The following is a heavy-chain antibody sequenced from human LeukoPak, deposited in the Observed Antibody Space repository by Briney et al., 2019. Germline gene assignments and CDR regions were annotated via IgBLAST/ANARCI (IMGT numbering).Heavy chain of an antibody. CDR1: GFTFSDYY. CDR2: MSGSGGSI. Sequence: PGGSLRLSCAASGFTFSDYYMRWIRQAPGKGLEWVSVMSGSGGSIYYADPVKAPFSISRDNSKNTLYLQMNSMRAEDMAVYYCAKILVDCSSNSSYFVAFDIWGQGTMVPVSS. D-gene: IGHD2-2*01. V-gene: IGHV3-23*01. CDR3: AKILVDCSSNSSYFVAFDI. J-gene: IGHJ3*02.